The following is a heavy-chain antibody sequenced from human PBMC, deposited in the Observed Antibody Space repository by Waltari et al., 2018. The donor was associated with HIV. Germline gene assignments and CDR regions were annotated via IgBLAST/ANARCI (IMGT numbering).Heavy chain of an antibody. CDR3: AREYYYGSGSYNWFDP. Sequence: EVQLVESGGGLVQPGGSLRLSCTASGFTFSSYWMHWVRQAPGKGLVWVSRINSDGSSTSYADSVKGRFTISRDNAKNTLYLQMNSLRAEDTAVYYCAREYYYGSGSYNWFDPWGQGTLVTVSS. CDR2: INSDGSST. D-gene: IGHD3-10*01. CDR1: GFTFSSYW. J-gene: IGHJ5*02. V-gene: IGHV3-74*01.